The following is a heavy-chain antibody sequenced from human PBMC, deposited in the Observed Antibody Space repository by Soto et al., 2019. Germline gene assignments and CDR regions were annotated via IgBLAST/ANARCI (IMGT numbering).Heavy chain of an antibody. CDR3: ARDRGDGYNWDY. J-gene: IGHJ4*02. V-gene: IGHV4-4*02. CDR2: THHSGRT. Sequence: SETLSLTCTVSGGSMSSSNWWNWVRQPPGKGLEWIGETHHSGRTNYNPSLKSRVTISVDKSKNHFSLKLSSVTAADTAVYYCARDRGDGYNWDYWGQGTLVT. CDR1: GGSMSSSNW. D-gene: IGHD3-10*01.